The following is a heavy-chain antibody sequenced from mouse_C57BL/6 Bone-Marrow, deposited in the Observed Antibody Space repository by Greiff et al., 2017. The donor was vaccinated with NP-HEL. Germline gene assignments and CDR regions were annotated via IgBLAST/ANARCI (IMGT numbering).Heavy chain of an antibody. CDR3: ARGVLLRWFAY. V-gene: IGHV5-17*01. D-gene: IGHD1-1*01. Sequence: EVQRVESGGGLVKPGGSLKLSCAASGFTFSDYGMHWVRQAPEKGLEWVAYISSGSSTIYYADTVKGRFTISRDNAKNTLFLQMTSLRSEDTAMYYCARGVLLRWFAYWGQGTLVTVSA. CDR2: ISSGSSTI. J-gene: IGHJ3*01. CDR1: GFTFSDYG.